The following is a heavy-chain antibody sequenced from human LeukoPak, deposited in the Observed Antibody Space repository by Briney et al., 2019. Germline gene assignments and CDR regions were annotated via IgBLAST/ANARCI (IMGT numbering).Heavy chain of an antibody. V-gene: IGHV1-2*02. CDR2: NTPTSGGT. J-gene: IGHJ4*02. CDR3: ARAKGIALAGTGGY. CDR1: GYTFTGYY. D-gene: IGHD6-19*01. Sequence: AAVKVSCKASGYTFTGYYMHGVGQAPARGLAWMGWNTPTSGGTNYAQKFQGRVTMTRDTSISTAYMELSRLRSDHTAVYYCARAKGIALAGTGGYWGEGTLVTVSS.